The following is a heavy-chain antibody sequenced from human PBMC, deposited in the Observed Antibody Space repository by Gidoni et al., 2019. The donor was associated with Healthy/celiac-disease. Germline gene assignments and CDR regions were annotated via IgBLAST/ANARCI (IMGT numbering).Heavy chain of an antibody. CDR1: GFTVSSNY. D-gene: IGHD3-22*01. J-gene: IGHJ3*02. Sequence: EVQLVESGGGLVQPGGSLRLSCAASGFTVSSNYMSWVRQAPGKGLEWVSVIYSGGSTYYADSVKGRFTISRDNSKNTLYLQMNSLRAEDTAVYYCARDSPPMRGKDAFDIWGQGTMVTVSS. CDR2: IYSGGST. CDR3: ARDSPPMRGKDAFDI. V-gene: IGHV3-66*01.